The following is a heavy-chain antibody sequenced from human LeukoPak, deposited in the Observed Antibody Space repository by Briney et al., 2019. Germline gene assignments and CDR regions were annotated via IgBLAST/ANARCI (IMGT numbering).Heavy chain of an antibody. Sequence: SETLSLTCTVSGGSISSYYWSWIRQPPGKGLEWIGYIYYSGSTNYNPSLKSRVTISVDTSKNQFSLKLSSVTAADTAVYYCARGLGGQNDYWGQGTLVTVSS. J-gene: IGHJ4*02. CDR3: ARGLGGQNDY. CDR1: GGSISSYY. D-gene: IGHD2-15*01. V-gene: IGHV4-59*01. CDR2: IYYSGST.